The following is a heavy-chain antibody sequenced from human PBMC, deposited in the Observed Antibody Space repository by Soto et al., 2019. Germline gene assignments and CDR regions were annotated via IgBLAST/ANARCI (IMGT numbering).Heavy chain of an antibody. CDR1: GLSLNNYA. CDR2: IDVLDGA. V-gene: IGHV3-23*01. CDR3: SDWRAGGPVNLDH. Sequence: EVQILESGGELVQPRGSLRLSCVVSGLSLNNYAIAWVRHAPGKGLEFVSTIDVLDGAWYSDSVRGRLAISRDVSRNTVYLQMSSLRVEDTAIYFCSDWRAGGPVNLDHWAPGTRVTVSS. D-gene: IGHD2-15*01. J-gene: IGHJ4*02.